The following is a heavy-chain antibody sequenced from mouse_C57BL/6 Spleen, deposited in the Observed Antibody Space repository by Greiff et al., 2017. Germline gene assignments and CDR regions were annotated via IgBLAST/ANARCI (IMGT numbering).Heavy chain of an antibody. CDR2: IDPSDSST. V-gene: IGHV1-69*01. CDR1: GYTFTSYW. CDR3: ASSYFDY. J-gene: IGHJ2*01. Sequence: QVQLQQPGAELVMPGPSVKLSCKASGYTFTSYWLHWVKQRPGQGLEWIGEIDPSDSSTNYNQKFKGKSTLTVDKSSSTAYMQLSSLTSEDSAFYYCASSYFDYWGQGTTLTVSS.